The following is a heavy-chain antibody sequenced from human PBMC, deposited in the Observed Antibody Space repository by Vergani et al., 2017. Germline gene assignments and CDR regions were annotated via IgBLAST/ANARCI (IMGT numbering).Heavy chain of an antibody. CDR3: VKDAGSYENFFDS. CDR2: LTGGGGST. D-gene: IGHD1-26*01. Sequence: EVQLLESGGSLKQPGGSVRLSCAASGFTFSTYAMHWVRQAPGKGREWVSALTGGGGSTYYADSSKGRFIISRDNSRDTLYLQMNSLRPEDTVTYYCVKDAGSYENFFDSWGQGTLVTVSS. V-gene: IGHV3-23*01. J-gene: IGHJ4*02. CDR1: GFTFSTYA.